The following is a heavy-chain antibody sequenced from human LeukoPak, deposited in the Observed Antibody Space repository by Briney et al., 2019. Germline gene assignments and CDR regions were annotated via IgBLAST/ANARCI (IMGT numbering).Heavy chain of an antibody. V-gene: IGHV3-30*18. J-gene: IGHJ4*02. CDR2: ISYDGSHK. CDR1: GFTFRNYG. D-gene: IGHD6-19*01. Sequence: PGGSLRLSCAASGFTFRNYGMHWVRQAPGKGLEWVAVISYDGSHKYYADSVKGRFTISRDNSKDTLYLQMNSLRVEDTAVYYCAKGLEQWLVLDYWGQGTLVTVSP. CDR3: AKGLEQWLVLDY.